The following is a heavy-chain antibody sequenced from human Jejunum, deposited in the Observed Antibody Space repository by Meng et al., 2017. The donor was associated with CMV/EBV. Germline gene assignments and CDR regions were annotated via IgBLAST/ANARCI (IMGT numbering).Heavy chain of an antibody. J-gene: IGHJ4*02. D-gene: IGHD1-7*01. Sequence: TFNNAWMSWVRQAAGKGLEWVGRIKSKSDGGTTDYAAPVKGRFTISRDDSKNTMYLQMSSLKSEDTAVYYCTSPVPNTKGWNSYFDYWGQGTLVTVSS. V-gene: IGHV3-15*01. CDR2: IKSKSDGGTT. CDR1: TFNNAW. CDR3: TSPVPNTKGWNSYFDY.